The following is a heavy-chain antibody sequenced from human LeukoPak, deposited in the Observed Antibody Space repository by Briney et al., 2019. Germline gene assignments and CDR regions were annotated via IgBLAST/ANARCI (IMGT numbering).Heavy chain of an antibody. CDR2: IYYSGSA. Sequence: PSETLSLTCTVSGGSSTTYYNWIRQPPGKGLEWIGYIYYSGSANYSPSLMSRVTISLDTSKNHFSLELSSVTAADTAVYYCATGVAADRSLRSWGQGILVTVPS. CDR1: GGSSTTYY. V-gene: IGHV4-59*01. CDR3: ATGVAADRSLRS. D-gene: IGHD6-19*01. J-gene: IGHJ5*02.